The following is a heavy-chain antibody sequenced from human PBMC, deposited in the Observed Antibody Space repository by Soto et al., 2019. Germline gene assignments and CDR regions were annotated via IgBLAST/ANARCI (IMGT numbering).Heavy chain of an antibody. D-gene: IGHD3-16*01. CDR1: GGSISSGGYY. Sequence: SETLSLTCTVSGGSISSGGYYWSCLRQHPGKGLEWIGYIYYSGSTYYNPSLKSRVTIPVDTSKNQFSLKLSSVTAADTAVYYCARDLAGLHYFDYWGQGTLVTVSS. J-gene: IGHJ4*01. CDR2: IYYSGST. V-gene: IGHV4-31*03. CDR3: ARDLAGLHYFDY.